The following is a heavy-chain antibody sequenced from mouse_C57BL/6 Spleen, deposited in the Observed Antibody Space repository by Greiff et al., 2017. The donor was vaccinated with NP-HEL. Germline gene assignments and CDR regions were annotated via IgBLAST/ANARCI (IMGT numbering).Heavy chain of an antibody. CDR2: ISYDGSN. Sequence: EVQLVESGPGLVKPSQSLSLTCSVTGYSITSGYYWNWIRQFPGNKLEWMGYISYDGSNNYNPSLKNRISITRDTSKNQFFLKLNSVTTEDTATYYCARVYGNYGGYSMDYWGQGTSVTVSS. D-gene: IGHD2-1*01. CDR3: ARVYGNYGGYSMDY. V-gene: IGHV3-6*01. J-gene: IGHJ4*01. CDR1: GYSITSGYY.